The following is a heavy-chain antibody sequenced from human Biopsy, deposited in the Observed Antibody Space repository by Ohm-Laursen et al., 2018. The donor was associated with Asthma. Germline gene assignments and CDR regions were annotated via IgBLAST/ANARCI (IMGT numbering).Heavy chain of an antibody. V-gene: IGHV4-31*03. J-gene: IGHJ4*02. D-gene: IGHD3-22*01. CDR2: IYYSGST. CDR1: YCSITSGGYY. Sequence: TLSLTCTVSYCSITSGGYYWTWIRQHPGKGLEWIVFIYYSGSTYYNPSLKSRVSISIDTSKNQFSLKLSSVTAADTAVYYCARAQDYYDSRGYYRSFDYWGQGTLVTVSS. CDR3: ARAQDYYDSRGYYRSFDY.